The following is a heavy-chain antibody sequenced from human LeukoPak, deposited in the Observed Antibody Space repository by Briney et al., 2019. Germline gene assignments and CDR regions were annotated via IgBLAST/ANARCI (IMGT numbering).Heavy chain of an antibody. CDR1: GYTFTGYY. V-gene: IGHV1-2*02. CDR2: INPNSGGT. D-gene: IGHD3-3*01. CDR3: ARAAEDDFWGGPNWFDP. Sequence: GASVEVSCKAFGYTFTGYYMHWVRQAPGQGLEWMGWINPNSGGTNYAQKFQGRVTMTRDTSISTAYMELSRLRSDDTAVYYCARAAEDDFWGGPNWFDPWGQGTLVTVSS. J-gene: IGHJ5*02.